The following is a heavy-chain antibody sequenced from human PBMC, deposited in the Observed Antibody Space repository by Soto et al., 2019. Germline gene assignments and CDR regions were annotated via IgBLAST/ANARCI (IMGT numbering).Heavy chain of an antibody. D-gene: IGHD4-17*01. CDR2: INHSGST. CDR3: ARAVWFRPPRGATVTTFRNYYYYMDV. J-gene: IGHJ6*03. Sequence: SEILSLTCAVYGGSFSGYYWSWIRQPPGKGLEWIGEINHSGSTNYNPSLKSRVTISVDTSKNQFSLKLSSVTAADTAVYYCARAVWFRPPRGATVTTFRNYYYYMDVWGKGTTVTVSS. CDR1: GGSFSGYY. V-gene: IGHV4-34*01.